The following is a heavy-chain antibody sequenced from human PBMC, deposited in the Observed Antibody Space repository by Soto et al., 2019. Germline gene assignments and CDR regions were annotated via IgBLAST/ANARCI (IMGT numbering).Heavy chain of an antibody. CDR1: ENTFIGYY. CDR2: ISPYSGDT. Sequence: ASVKVSCKASENTFIGYYLHWVRQAPGQGLEWMGWISPYSGDTDSAQKFQGRVTLTRDTSTRTVYMELSRLTSDDTAVYYCAGAPVVPAAIGWFDPWGQGTLVTVSS. D-gene: IGHD2-2*01. J-gene: IGHJ5*02. CDR3: AGAPVVPAAIGWFDP. V-gene: IGHV1-2*02.